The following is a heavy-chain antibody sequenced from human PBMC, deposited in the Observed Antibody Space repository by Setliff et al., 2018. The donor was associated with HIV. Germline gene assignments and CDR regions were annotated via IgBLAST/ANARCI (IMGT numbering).Heavy chain of an antibody. J-gene: IGHJ6*01. CDR3: ARDNSYYYGSGGHYWYGMDV. V-gene: IGHV4-38-2*02. D-gene: IGHD3-10*01. CDR2: IYYSGET. Sequence: PSETLSLTCAVSGYSISIGYYWGWVRQPPGKGLEWIGYIYYSGETNYNPSLKSRVTMSIDTSKNQFSLKLSSVTAADTAVYYCARDNSYYYGSGGHYWYGMDVWGQGTTVTVSS. CDR1: GYSISIGYY.